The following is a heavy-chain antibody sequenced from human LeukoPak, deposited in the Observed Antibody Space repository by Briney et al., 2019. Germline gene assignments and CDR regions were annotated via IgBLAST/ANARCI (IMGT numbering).Heavy chain of an antibody. CDR1: GYTFTGYY. Sequence: ASVKVSCKASGYTFTGYYMHWVRQAPGQGLEWMGMINPSGGSTSYAQKFQGRVTMTRDTSTSTVYMELSSLRSEDTAVYYCARAQGAYCSGGSCYEDWFDPWGQGTLVTVSS. J-gene: IGHJ5*02. V-gene: IGHV1-46*01. CDR3: ARAQGAYCSGGSCYEDWFDP. D-gene: IGHD2-15*01. CDR2: INPSGGST.